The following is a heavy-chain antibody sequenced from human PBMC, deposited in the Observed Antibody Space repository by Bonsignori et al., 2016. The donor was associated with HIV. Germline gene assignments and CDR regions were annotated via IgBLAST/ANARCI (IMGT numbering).Heavy chain of an antibody. D-gene: IGHD2/OR15-2a*01. CDR2: IYPTSGST. CDR3: ARRGNSNHDY. V-gene: IGHV4-4*07. Sequence: SETLSLTCTVSGDSFSTYYWSWIRQPAEKGLEWIGRIYPTSGSTNYNPSLMGRVTMSVDTSKNQFSLKLTSLTAADTAVYYCARRGNSNHDYWGQGTLVTVSS. J-gene: IGHJ4*02. CDR1: GDSFSTYY.